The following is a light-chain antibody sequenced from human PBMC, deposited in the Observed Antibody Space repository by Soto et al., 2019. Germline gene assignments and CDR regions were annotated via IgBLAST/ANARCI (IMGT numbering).Light chain of an antibody. J-gene: IGLJ3*02. CDR2: EVS. Sequence: QSVLTQPASVSGSPGQSITISCTGTSSNVGGYNYVSWYQQHPGKAPKLMIYEVSNRPSGVPNRFSGSKSGNTASLPISGRQAEDDADYYCSSYTSSSPHWVFGGGTKVTVL. CDR1: SSNVGGYNY. CDR3: SSYTSSSPHWV. V-gene: IGLV2-14*01.